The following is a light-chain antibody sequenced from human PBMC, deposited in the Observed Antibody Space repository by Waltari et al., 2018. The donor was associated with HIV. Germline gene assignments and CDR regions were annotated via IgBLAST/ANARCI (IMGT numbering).Light chain of an antibody. Sequence: QSALTQPASVSGSPGQSITISCTGTSSDLGSYNLVSWYQQHPGRAPKPLIYEVLKRPSWVSNRLAGSESGSTASLTISGLQAEDEADYYCSSYAGRNIWLFGGGTKLTV. J-gene: IGLJ3*02. CDR3: SSYAGRNIWL. CDR1: SSDLGSYNL. V-gene: IGLV2-23*02. CDR2: EVL.